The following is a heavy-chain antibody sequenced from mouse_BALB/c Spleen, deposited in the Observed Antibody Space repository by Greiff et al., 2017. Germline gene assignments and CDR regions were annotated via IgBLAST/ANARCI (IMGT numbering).Heavy chain of an antibody. CDR2: INPGGGYT. J-gene: IGHJ3*01. CDR1: GYTLTSYR. CDR3: ARYVYESAWFAY. D-gene: IGHD2-2*01. V-gene: IGHV1-4*02. Sequence: QVQLKQSAAELVRPGASVKISCKASGYTLTSYRMNWVKQRPGQGLEWIGYINPGGGYTEYNQKFKDKTTLTAAKSSSTAYMQLSSLTSEDSAVYYCARYVYESAWFAYWGQGTLVTVSA.